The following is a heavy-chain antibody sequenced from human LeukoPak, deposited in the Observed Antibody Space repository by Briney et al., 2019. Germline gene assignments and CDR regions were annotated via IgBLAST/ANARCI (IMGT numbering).Heavy chain of an antibody. V-gene: IGHV3-30*02. J-gene: IGHJ4*02. CDR1: GFTLSSYG. Sequence: GGSLRLSCAPSGFTLSSYGMHWVRQAPGKGLEWVAFIRYDGSNKYYADSVKGRFTISRDNSKNTLYLQMNSLRDEDTGVYYCSKLYRWAGYEVDYWGQGTLVTVSS. CDR2: IRYDGSNK. D-gene: IGHD5-12*01. CDR3: SKLYRWAGYEVDY.